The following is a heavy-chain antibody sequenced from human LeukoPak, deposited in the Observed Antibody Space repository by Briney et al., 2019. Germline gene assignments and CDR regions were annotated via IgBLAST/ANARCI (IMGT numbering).Heavy chain of an antibody. D-gene: IGHD3-10*01. Sequence: PSETLSLTCTVSGGSISSSSYYWGWIRQPPGKGLEWIGSIYYSGSTYYNPSLKSRVTISVDTSKNQFSLKLSSVTAADTAVYYCARHAGGYYGSGRVWFDPWGQGTLVTVSS. CDR3: ARHAGGYYGSGRVWFDP. CDR1: GGSISSSSYY. V-gene: IGHV4-39*01. CDR2: IYYSGST. J-gene: IGHJ5*02.